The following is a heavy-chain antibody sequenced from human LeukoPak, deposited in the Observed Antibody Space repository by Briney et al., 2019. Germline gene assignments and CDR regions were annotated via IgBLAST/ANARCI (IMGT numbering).Heavy chain of an antibody. CDR3: ARRFGI. D-gene: IGHD3-10*01. J-gene: IGHJ3*02. Sequence: SETLSLTCTVSGDSISNYYRTWIRQPPGERPEWIGYIYSSGTTSYNPSLKSRATISIDTSKNQFSLKLRSVTATDTAVYYCARRFGIWGQGTMVTVSS. V-gene: IGHV4-59*12. CDR2: IYSSGTT. CDR1: GDSISNYY.